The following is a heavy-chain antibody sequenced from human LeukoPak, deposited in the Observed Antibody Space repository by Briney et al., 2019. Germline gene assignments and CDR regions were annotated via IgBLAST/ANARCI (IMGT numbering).Heavy chain of an antibody. Sequence: PSETLSLTCTVSGGSISNYYWSWIRQPPGKGLEWIGYISYSGSTAYNPSLKSRVTILLETSKTQFSLRLNSVTAADTALYYCARDKCQLARSVRHYGLDVWGQGTTVIVSS. V-gene: IGHV4-59*01. CDR2: ISYSGST. D-gene: IGHD2-2*01. J-gene: IGHJ6*02. CDR3: ARDKCQLARSVRHYGLDV. CDR1: GGSISNYY.